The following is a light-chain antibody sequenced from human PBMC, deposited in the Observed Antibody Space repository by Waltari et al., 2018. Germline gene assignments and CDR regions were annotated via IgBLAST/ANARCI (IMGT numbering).Light chain of an antibody. CDR3: QAWDATSVI. Sequence: SYELTQPPSVSASQRQPAFIPCPGVKLGESYTSWYQQKQGQSPLLFFYQDNKRPSGIPERFSGSNSGNTATLTITETQPLDEADYFCQAWDATSVIFGGGTKLTVL. CDR1: KLGESY. V-gene: IGLV3-1*01. J-gene: IGLJ2*01. CDR2: QDN.